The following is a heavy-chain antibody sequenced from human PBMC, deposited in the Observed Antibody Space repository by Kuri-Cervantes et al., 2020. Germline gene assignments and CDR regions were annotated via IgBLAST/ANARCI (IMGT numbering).Heavy chain of an antibody. J-gene: IGHJ4*02. Sequence: GESLKISCAASGLTFSSYAMSWVRQAPGKGLEWVSAISGSGGSTYYADSVKGRFTISRDNSKNTLYLQMNSLRAEDTAVYYCAKDLGLGSSWYFDYWGQGTLVTVSS. V-gene: IGHV3-23*01. CDR2: ISGSGGST. CDR3: AKDLGLGSSWYFDY. D-gene: IGHD6-13*01. CDR1: GLTFSSYA.